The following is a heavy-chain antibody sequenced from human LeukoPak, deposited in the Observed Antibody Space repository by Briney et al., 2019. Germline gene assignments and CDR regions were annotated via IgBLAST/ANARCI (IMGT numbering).Heavy chain of an antibody. CDR2: MNPNSGNT. V-gene: IGHV1-8*01. Sequence: VASVKVSCKASGYTFTSYDINWVRQATGQGLEWMGWMNPNSGNTGYAQKLQGRVTMTTDTSTSTAYMELRSLRSDDTAVYYCARVSGSYPTYFDYWGQGTLVTVSS. D-gene: IGHD1-26*01. J-gene: IGHJ4*02. CDR3: ARVSGSYPTYFDY. CDR1: GYTFTSYD.